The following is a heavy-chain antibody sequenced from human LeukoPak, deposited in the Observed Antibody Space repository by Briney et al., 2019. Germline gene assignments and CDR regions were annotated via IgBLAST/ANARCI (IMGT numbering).Heavy chain of an antibody. CDR2: INPSGGST. CDR3: ARGGYGDCDC. CDR1: GYTFTTYY. J-gene: IGHJ4*02. D-gene: IGHD4-17*01. V-gene: IGHV1-46*01. Sequence: ASVKVSCKASGYTFTTYYMHWVRQAPGQGLEWMGMINPSGGSTTYAQKFQGRVTMTRDTSTSTVYMELSSLRSDDTAVYYCARGGYGDCDCWGQGTLVTVSS.